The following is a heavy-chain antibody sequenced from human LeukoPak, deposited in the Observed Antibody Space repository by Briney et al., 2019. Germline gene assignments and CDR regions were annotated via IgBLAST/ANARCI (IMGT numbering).Heavy chain of an antibody. J-gene: IGHJ6*02. Sequence: GRSLRLSCAASGFTFSSYAMHWVRQAPGKGLEWVAVISYDGSNKYYADSVKGRFTISRDNSKNTLYLQMNSLRAEDTAVYYCARYDARYGMDVWGQGTTVTVSS. CDR2: ISYDGSNK. CDR1: GFTFSSYA. CDR3: ARYDARYGMDV. D-gene: IGHD1-1*01. V-gene: IGHV3-30-3*01.